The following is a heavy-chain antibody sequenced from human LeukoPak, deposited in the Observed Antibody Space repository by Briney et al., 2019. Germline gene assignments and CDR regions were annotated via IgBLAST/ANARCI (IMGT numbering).Heavy chain of an antibody. Sequence: SVKVSCKASGGTFSSYTISWVRQAPGQGLEWMGRIIPILGIANYAQKFQGRVTITADKSTSTAYMELSSLRSEDTAVYYCARAETAMVSRFHYYYYMDVWGKGTTVTVSS. CDR3: ARAETAMVSRFHYYYYMDV. CDR1: GGTFSSYT. CDR2: IIPILGIA. V-gene: IGHV1-69*02. J-gene: IGHJ6*03. D-gene: IGHD5-18*01.